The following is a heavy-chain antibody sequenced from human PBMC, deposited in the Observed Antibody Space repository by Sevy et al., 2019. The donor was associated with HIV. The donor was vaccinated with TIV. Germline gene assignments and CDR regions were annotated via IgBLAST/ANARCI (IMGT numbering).Heavy chain of an antibody. CDR1: GFIFSGYS. D-gene: IGHD6-25*01. J-gene: IGHJ4*02. Sequence: GGSLRLSCAVSGFIFSGYSMNWVRQAPGKGLEWVSYISSSSDIIYYADSVKGRFTISRDNARNSLYLQMNSLRDEDTAVYYCARTIAAAETFXXWGQGALVTVSS. V-gene: IGHV3-48*02. CDR3: ARTIAAAETFXX. CDR2: ISSSSDII.